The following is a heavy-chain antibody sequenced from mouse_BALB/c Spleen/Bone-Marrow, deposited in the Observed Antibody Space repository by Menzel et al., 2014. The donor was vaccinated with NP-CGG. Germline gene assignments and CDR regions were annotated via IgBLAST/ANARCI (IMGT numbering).Heavy chain of an antibody. CDR3: ARGLYGNYGE. Sequence: VMLVESGAELMKPGASVKISCKATGYIFSSYWIAWIKQRPGRGLEWIGEILPGSGRANYNENFKGKATFTADTSSNTAYMQLSSLTSEDSAVYYCARGLYGNYGEWGQGASVTVSS. J-gene: IGHJ4*01. D-gene: IGHD2-1*01. CDR2: ILPGSGRA. CDR1: GYIFSSYW. V-gene: IGHV1-9*01.